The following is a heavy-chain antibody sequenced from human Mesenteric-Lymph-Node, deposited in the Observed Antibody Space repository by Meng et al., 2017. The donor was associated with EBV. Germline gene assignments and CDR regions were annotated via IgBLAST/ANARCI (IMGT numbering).Heavy chain of an antibody. CDR2: TYYRSKWYN. V-gene: IGHV6-1*01. Sequence: QAHLRQVGLGVVTPWQSLVTACAFYGDSVSSESAAENWIRQSPSRGLELLGRTYYRSKWYNGYEVSVKSRITINPDTSKNQFSLQLNSVTPEDTAMYYCARSGSSGWIDYWGQGTLVTVSS. CDR3: ARSGSSGWIDY. J-gene: IGHJ4*02. D-gene: IGHD6-19*01. CDR1: GDSVSSESAA.